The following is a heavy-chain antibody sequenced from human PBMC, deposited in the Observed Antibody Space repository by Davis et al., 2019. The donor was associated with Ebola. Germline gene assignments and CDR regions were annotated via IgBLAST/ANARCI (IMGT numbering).Heavy chain of an antibody. CDR2: VKPSGIT. CDR3: AGRRDTGGYWYFDL. J-gene: IGHJ2*01. Sequence: MPGGSLRLSCAFYGGSLSDYEWSWIRRPPGKGLEWIGEVKPSGITNYNPSLKSRLAISIDTSKNLVSLRLTSVTAADTAAYYCAGRRDTGGYWYFDLWGRGTLVTVSS. CDR1: GGSLSDYE. V-gene: IGHV4-34*01. D-gene: IGHD7-27*01.